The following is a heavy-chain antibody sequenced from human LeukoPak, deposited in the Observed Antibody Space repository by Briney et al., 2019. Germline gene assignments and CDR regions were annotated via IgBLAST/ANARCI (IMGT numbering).Heavy chain of an antibody. V-gene: IGHV1-58*02. J-gene: IGHJ4*02. D-gene: IGHD4-17*01. CDR2: IVVGSGNT. CDR1: GFTFTSSA. CDR3: AAGFYGDDQFDY. Sequence: SVKVSCKASGFTFTSSAMQWVRQARGQRLEWIGWIVVGSGNTNYAQKFQERVTIARDMSTSTAYMELSSLRSEDTAVYYCAAGFYGDDQFDYWGQGTLVTVSS.